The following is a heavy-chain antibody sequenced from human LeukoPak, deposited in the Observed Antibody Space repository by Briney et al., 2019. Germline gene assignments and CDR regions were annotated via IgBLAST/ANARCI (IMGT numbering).Heavy chain of an antibody. CDR1: GGSLSGSRYF. J-gene: IGHJ4*02. CDR3: ARLNYYDKSGYYTQPKFDY. D-gene: IGHD3-22*01. V-gene: IGHV4-39*01. CDR2: ISYSGDT. Sequence: SETLSLTCSVSGGSLSGSRYFWSWIRQPPGKGLEWIGTISYSGDTYYSPSLKSRVTISVDPSKNQFSLKLTSVSAADTAVFYCARLNYYDKSGYYTQPKFDYWGQGTLVTVSS.